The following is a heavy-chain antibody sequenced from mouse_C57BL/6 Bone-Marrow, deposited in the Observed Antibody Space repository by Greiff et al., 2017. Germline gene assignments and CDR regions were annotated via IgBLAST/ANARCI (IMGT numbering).Heavy chain of an antibody. CDR2: ISSGGDYI. D-gene: IGHD1-1*01. CDR3: VTTVVDYAMDY. J-gene: IGHJ4*01. Sequence: EVQGVESGEGLVKPGGSLKLSCAASGFTFSSYAMSWVRQTPEKRLEWVAYISSGGDYIYYAATVKGRFTISRDNARNPLYLQMSSLKSEDTAMYYSVTTVVDYAMDYWGQGTSVTVSS. V-gene: IGHV5-9-1*02. CDR1: GFTFSSYA.